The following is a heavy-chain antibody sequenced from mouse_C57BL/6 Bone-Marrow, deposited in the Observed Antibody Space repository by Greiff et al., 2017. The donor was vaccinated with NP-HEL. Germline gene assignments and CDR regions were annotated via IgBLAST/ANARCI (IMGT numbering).Heavy chain of an antibody. CDR2: INPSSGDT. J-gene: IGHJ3*01. CDR1: GYTFTSYT. CDR3: ARRDGCHWFAY. V-gene: IGHV1-4*01. D-gene: IGHD2-3*01. Sequence: QVQLQESGAELARPGSSVKMSCKASGYTFTSYTMHWVKQRPGQGLEWIGDINPSSGDTNYNQKFKDKATLTADKSSSTAYMQLSSLTSEDSAVYYCARRDGCHWFAYWGQGTLVTVSA.